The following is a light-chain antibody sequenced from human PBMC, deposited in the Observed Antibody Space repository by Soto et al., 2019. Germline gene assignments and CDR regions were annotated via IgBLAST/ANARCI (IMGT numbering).Light chain of an antibody. J-gene: IGLJ2*01. CDR3: SSYAGSYTLV. Sequence: QSALTQPRSVSGSPGQSVTISCTGTSNDVGGYNFVYWYQQHPGKVPKLFIYDVSRRPSGLPDRFCGSKSGNTASLTISGLQAEDEADYYCSSYAGSYTLVFGGGTKLTVL. V-gene: IGLV2-11*01. CDR2: DVS. CDR1: SNDVGGYNF.